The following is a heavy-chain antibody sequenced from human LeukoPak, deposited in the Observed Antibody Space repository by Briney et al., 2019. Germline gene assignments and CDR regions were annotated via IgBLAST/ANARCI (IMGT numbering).Heavy chain of an antibody. D-gene: IGHD3-10*01. CDR2: INPNSGGT. CDR3: ARGPLEGSSPYYYYTDV. J-gene: IGHJ6*03. V-gene: IGHV1-2*02. CDR1: GYTFTGYY. Sequence: ASVKVSCKASGYTFTGYYMHWVRQAPGQGLEWMGWINPNSGGTNYAQKFQGRGTMTRDTSSSTAYMELSRLRSDDTAVYYCARGPLEGSSPYYYYTDVWGKGTTVTVSS.